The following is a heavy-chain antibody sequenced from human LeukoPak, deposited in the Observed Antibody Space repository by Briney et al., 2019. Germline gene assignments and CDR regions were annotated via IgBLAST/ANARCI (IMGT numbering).Heavy chain of an antibody. D-gene: IGHD6-6*01. CDR1: GYTFASYY. Sequence: ASVKVSCKASGYTFASYYMHWVRQAPGQGLEWMGITNPSGGSTSYAQKFQGRVTMTRDTSTSTVYMELSSLRSEDAAVYYCARDKGMEYSSSYGMDVWGQGTTVTVSS. CDR3: ARDKGMEYSSSYGMDV. J-gene: IGHJ6*02. CDR2: TNPSGGST. V-gene: IGHV1-46*01.